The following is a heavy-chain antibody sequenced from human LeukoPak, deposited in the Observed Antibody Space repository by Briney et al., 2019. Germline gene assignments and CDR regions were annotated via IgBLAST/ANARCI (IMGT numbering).Heavy chain of an antibody. CDR3: AREPMTTTGRSSFQH. D-gene: IGHD1-26*01. J-gene: IGHJ1*01. CDR2: IMTIFGTA. Sequence: ASVKVSCKASGGTFSSYAISWVRQAPGQGLEWMGGIMTIFGTANYAQKFQGRVTINTDESTSTAYMELSSLRSEDTAVYYCAREPMTTTGRSSFQHWGQGTLVTVSS. CDR1: GGTFSSYA. V-gene: IGHV1-69*05.